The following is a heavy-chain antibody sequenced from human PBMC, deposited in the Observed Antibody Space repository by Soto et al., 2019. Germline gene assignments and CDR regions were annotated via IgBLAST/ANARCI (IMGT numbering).Heavy chain of an antibody. CDR1: GFTFSRYA. CDR2: ISYDGSNK. D-gene: IGHD1-26*01. Sequence: QVQLVESGGGVVQPGRSLRLSCEASGFTFSRYAMHWVRQAPGKGLEWVALISYDGSNKYYADSVKGRFTISRDNSRNTLYMQMNSLRADDTAVYYCANDMWELLSFGLLAYWGQGTLVTVSS. J-gene: IGHJ4*02. V-gene: IGHV3-30*18. CDR3: ANDMWELLSFGLLAY.